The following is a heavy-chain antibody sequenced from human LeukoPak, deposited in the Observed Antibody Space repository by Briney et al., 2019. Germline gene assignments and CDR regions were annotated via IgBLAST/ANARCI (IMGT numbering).Heavy chain of an antibody. CDR2: IYYSGST. CDR1: GGSISSGGYY. CDR3: ASQDYGGNSGVDY. J-gene: IGHJ4*02. Sequence: PSETLSLTCTVSGGSISSGGYYWSWIRQPPGKGLEWIGSIYYSGSTYYNPSLKSRVTISVDTSKNQFSLKLSSVTAADTAVYYCASQDYGGNSGVDYWGQGTLVTVSS. V-gene: IGHV4-39*07. D-gene: IGHD4-23*01.